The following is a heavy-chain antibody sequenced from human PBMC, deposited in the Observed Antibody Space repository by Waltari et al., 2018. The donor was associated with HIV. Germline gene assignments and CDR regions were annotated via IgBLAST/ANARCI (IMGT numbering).Heavy chain of an antibody. V-gene: IGHV3-66*02. J-gene: IGHJ6*02. CDR3: ARLGYCTGGRCSHYYNYGMDV. CDR2: IYSDGTT. D-gene: IGHD2-15*01. Sequence: EVQLVESGGGLVQPGGSLRLSCAASGFTVSSNYLSWVSVIYSDGTTYYANSVKGRFTISRDNSKNTLYLQMNSLRAEDTAVYYCARLGYCTGGRCSHYYNYGMDVWGQGATVTVSS. CDR1: GFTVSSNY.